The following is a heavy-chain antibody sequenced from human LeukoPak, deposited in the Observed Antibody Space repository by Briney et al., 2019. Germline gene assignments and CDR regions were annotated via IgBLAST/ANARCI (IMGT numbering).Heavy chain of an antibody. CDR1: GFTFSSYE. CDR2: ISSSGSTI. J-gene: IGHJ4*02. D-gene: IGHD6-6*01. Sequence: GGSLRLSCAASGFTFSSYEMNWVRQAPGKGLEWVSYISSSGSTIYYADSVKGRFTISGDNAKNSLYLQMNSLRAEDTAVYYCARDSYSSSWDYWGQGTLVTVSS. V-gene: IGHV3-48*03. CDR3: ARDSYSSSWDY.